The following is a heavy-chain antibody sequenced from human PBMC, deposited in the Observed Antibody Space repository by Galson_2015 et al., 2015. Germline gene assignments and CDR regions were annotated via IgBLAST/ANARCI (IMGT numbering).Heavy chain of an antibody. D-gene: IGHD5-24*01. CDR2: LHPNSANT. V-gene: IGHV1-2*04. CDR1: GYTFTGHY. CDR3: ARQTADGYKLDC. Sequence: SVKVSCKASGYTFTGHYLHWVRQAPGQGLEWMGWLHPNSANTNYAQNFQAWVTMTWDTSISTAYLEVSRLRSDDTAVYYCARQTADGYKLDCWGQGTRVTGSS. J-gene: IGHJ4*02.